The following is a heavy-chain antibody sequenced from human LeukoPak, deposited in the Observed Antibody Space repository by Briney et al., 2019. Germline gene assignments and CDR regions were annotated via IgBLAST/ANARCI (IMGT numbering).Heavy chain of an antibody. J-gene: IGHJ4*02. V-gene: IGHV3-7*01. CDR2: IKHDGSEK. Sequence: GGSLRLSCAASGFTFRDYWMSWVRQAPGKGLEWVANIKHDGSEKYYVASVKGRFTISKDIPKNSLYLQMNSLRTEDTAVCFCVKDRGGYVKSKTFESWGQGTLVTVSS. D-gene: IGHD5-12*01. CDR1: GFTFRDYW. CDR3: VKDRGGYVKSKTFES.